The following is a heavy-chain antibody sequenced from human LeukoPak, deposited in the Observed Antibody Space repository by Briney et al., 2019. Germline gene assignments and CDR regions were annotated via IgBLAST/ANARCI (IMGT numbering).Heavy chain of an antibody. J-gene: IGHJ6*03. CDR2: ISGGGDNT. CDR1: GFPFSDFA. Sequence: PGGSLRLSCAVSGFPFSDFAMSWVRQAPGKGLEWVSTISGGGDNTYFADSVKGRFTISRDNSKNTLFLQMVSLRAEDTAVYYCAKFEGALLGNYSMDVWGKGTTVTVSS. CDR3: AKFEGALLGNYSMDV. V-gene: IGHV3-23*01.